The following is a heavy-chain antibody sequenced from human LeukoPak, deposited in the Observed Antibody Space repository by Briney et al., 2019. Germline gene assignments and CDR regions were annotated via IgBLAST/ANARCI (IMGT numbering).Heavy chain of an antibody. CDR1: GGSFSGYY. CDR3: ASGISTRRYFDWQPI. J-gene: IGHJ4*02. Sequence: SETLSLTCAVYGGSFSGYYWSWIRQPPGKGLEWIGEINHSGSTNYNPSLKSRVTISVDTSKNQFSLKLSSVTAADTAVYYCASGISTRRYFDWQPIWGQGTLVTVSS. V-gene: IGHV4-34*01. CDR2: INHSGST. D-gene: IGHD3-9*01.